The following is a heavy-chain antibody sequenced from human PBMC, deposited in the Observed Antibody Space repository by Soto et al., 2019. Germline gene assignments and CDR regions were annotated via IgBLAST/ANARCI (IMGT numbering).Heavy chain of an antibody. J-gene: IGHJ5*02. D-gene: IGHD4-17*01. V-gene: IGHV1-18*01. Sequence: GASVKVSCKASGYTFTSYGISWVRQAPGQGLEWMGWISAYHGNTNYAQKLQGRVTMTTDTSTSTAYMELRSLRSDDTAVYYCARDLSVDYGDYANWFDPWGQGTLVTVSS. CDR3: ARDLSVDYGDYANWFDP. CDR1: GYTFTSYG. CDR2: ISAYHGNT.